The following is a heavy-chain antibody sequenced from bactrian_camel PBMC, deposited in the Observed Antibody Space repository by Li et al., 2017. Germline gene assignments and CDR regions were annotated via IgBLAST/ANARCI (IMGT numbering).Heavy chain of an antibody. V-gene: IGHV3S53*01. CDR3: AADPRGGDCSRNWPQFTS. J-gene: IGHJ6*01. Sequence: HVQLVESGGGSVQAGGSLRLSCAASGVTVSTGYMAWFRQAPGKEREGVAAIDTAGAPTYTYSVQGRFTISKDNVNNTLYLQMNNLKPEDTAIYYCAADPRGGDCSRNWPQFTSWSQGTQVTVS. D-gene: IGHD7*01. CDR1: GVTVSTGY. CDR2: IDTAGAP.